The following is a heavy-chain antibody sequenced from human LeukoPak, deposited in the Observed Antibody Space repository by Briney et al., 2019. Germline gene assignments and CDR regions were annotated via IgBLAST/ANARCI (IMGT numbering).Heavy chain of an antibody. CDR2: VNTYKGDT. Sequence: GASVKVSCKTSGYTFNTYSINWVQQAPGQGLVWLGWVNTYKGDTKYTQKFQGRVTLTTDPSTSTVYMELTNLRSDDTAMYYCARGRAAADDFDLWGQGTLVTVSS. J-gene: IGHJ4*02. CDR3: ARGRAAADDFDL. CDR1: GYTFNTYS. D-gene: IGHD6-13*01. V-gene: IGHV1-18*01.